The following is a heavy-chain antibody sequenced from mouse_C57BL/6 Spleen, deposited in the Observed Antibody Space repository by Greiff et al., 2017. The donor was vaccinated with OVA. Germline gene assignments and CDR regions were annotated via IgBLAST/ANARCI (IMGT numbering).Heavy chain of an antibody. CDR2: IDPENGDT. J-gene: IGHJ3*01. V-gene: IGHV14-4*01. CDR3: TTSKAGTY. Sequence: EVQLQQSGAELVRPGASVKLSCTASGFNIKDDYMHWVKQRPEQGLEWIGWIDPENGDTEYASKFQGKATITADTSSNTADLQLSSLTSEDTAVYYCTTSKAGTYWGQGTLVTVSA. CDR1: GFNIKDDY.